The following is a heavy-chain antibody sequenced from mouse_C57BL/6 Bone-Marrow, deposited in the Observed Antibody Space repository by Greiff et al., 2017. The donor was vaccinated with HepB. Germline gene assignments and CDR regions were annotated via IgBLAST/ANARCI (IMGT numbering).Heavy chain of an antibody. V-gene: IGHV1-64*01. CDR3: ARYYEYYFDY. CDR1: GYTFTSYW. J-gene: IGHJ2*01. Sequence: QVQLQQPGAELVKPGASVKLSCKASGYTFTSYWMHWVKQRPGQGLEWIGMIHPNSGSTNYNEKFKSKATLTVDKSSSTAYMQLSSPTSEDSAVYYCARYYEYYFDYWGQGTTLTVSS. D-gene: IGHD1-1*01. CDR2: IHPNSGST.